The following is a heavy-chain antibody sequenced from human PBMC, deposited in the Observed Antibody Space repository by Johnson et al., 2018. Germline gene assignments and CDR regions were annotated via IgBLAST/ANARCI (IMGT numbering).Heavy chain of an antibody. Sequence: VQLVETGGGVVQPGRSLRLSCAASGFTFSSYPIHWVRQAPGKGLEWVAVISYDGNNKYYADAVEGRFTISRDNSKNTLYLQMNSLRAEDTAVYYCARDGPWGYYMDVWGKGTTVTFSS. J-gene: IGHJ6*03. CDR2: ISYDGNNK. D-gene: IGHD7-27*01. V-gene: IGHV3-30*14. CDR1: GFTFSSYP. CDR3: ARDGPWGYYMDV.